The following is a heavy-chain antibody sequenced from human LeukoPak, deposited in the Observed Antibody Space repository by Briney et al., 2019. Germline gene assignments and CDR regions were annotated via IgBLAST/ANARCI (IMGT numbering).Heavy chain of an antibody. D-gene: IGHD2-15*01. Sequence: PGGSLRLSCAASGFTFSSYSMNWVRQAPGKGLEWVSYISSSSSYIYYADSVKGRFTISRDNAKNSLYLQMNSLRAEDTAVYYCARDRSFASGVEGTLLDYYGMDVWGQGTTVTVSS. V-gene: IGHV3-21*05. CDR1: GFTFSSYS. CDR3: ARDRSFASGVEGTLLDYYGMDV. J-gene: IGHJ6*02. CDR2: ISSSSSYI.